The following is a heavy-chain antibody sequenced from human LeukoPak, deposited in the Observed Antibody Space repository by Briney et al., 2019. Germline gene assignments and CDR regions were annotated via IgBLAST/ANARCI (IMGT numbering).Heavy chain of an antibody. V-gene: IGHV3-48*01. Sequence: GGPLRLSCAASGFTLSGYSMNWVRQAPGKGLEWVSYISSSSSTIYYADSVKGRFTISRDNAKNSLYLQMNGLRAEDTAVYYCARGVVATLDYWGPGTLVTVSS. CDR2: ISSSSSTI. CDR3: ARGVVATLDY. CDR1: GFTLSGYS. J-gene: IGHJ4*02. D-gene: IGHD2-15*01.